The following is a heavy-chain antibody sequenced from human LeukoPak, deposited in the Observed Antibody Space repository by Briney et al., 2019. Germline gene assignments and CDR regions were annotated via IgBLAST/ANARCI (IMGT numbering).Heavy chain of an antibody. CDR1: GGSISSYY. V-gene: IGHV4-59*01. J-gene: IGHJ4*02. CDR2: IYYSGST. Sequence: SETLSLTCTVSGGSISSYYWSWIRQPPGRGLAGVGYIYYSGSTNYNPSLKSRVTISVDTSKNQFSLKLSSVTAADTAVYYCAGAQSDRARPIDYWGQGTLVTVSS. D-gene: IGHD6-6*01. CDR3: AGAQSDRARPIDY.